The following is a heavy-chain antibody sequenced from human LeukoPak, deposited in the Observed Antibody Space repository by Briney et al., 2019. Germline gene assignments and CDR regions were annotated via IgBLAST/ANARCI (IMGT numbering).Heavy chain of an antibody. CDR1: GFTFSSYA. CDR3: ARVNTALDAFDI. V-gene: IGHV3-48*04. J-gene: IGHJ3*02. CDR2: ISSSGSTI. D-gene: IGHD5-18*01. Sequence: GGSLRLSCAASGFTFSSYAMSWVRQAPGKGLEWVSYISSSGSTIYYADSVKGRFTISRDNAKNSLYLQMNSLRAEDTAVYYCARVNTALDAFDIWGQGTMVTVSS.